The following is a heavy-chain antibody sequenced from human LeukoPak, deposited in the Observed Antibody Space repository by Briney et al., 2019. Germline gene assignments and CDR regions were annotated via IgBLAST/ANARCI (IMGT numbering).Heavy chain of an antibody. CDR3: ARETYCTNTSCPIGDHFDY. J-gene: IGHJ4*02. CDR2: ISSSSSTI. D-gene: IGHD2-2*01. V-gene: IGHV3-48*04. CDR1: GFTFSSYS. Sequence: GGSLRLSCAASGFTFSSYSMNWVRQAPGKGLEWVSYISSSSSTIYYADSVKGRFTISRDNARNSLYLQMNSLRAEDTAVYYCARETYCTNTSCPIGDHFDYWGQGTLVTVSS.